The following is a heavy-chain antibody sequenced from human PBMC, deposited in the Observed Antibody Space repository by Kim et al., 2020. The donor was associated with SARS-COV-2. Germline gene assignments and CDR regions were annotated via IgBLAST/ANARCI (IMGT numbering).Heavy chain of an antibody. J-gene: IGHJ4*02. V-gene: IGHV3-23*01. CDR3: AKAANYFGYSYDMYYFDY. CDR2: ISGSGGST. D-gene: IGHD5-18*01. Sequence: GGSLRLSCAASGFTFSSYAMSWVRQAPGKGLEWVSAISGSGGSTYYADSVKGRFTISRDNSKNTLYLQMNSLRAEDTAVYYCAKAANYFGYSYDMYYFDYWGQGTLVTVSS. CDR1: GFTFSSYA.